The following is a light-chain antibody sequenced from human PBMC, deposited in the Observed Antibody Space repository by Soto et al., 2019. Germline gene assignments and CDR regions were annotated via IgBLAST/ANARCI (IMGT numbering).Light chain of an antibody. J-gene: IGKJ4*01. CDR2: DAS. V-gene: IGKV1D-13*01. CDR1: QGISSA. CDR3: QQFNNYPLT. Sequence: AIQLTQSPSSLSASVGDRVTITCRASQGISSALAWYQQKPGKAPKLLIYDASSLESGVPSRFSGSGSGTDFTLTNSSLQPEDFATYYCQQFNNYPLTFGGGTKVDIK.